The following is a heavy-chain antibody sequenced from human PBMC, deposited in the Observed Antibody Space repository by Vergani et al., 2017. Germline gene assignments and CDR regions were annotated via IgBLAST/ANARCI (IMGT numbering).Heavy chain of an antibody. D-gene: IGHD3-3*01. CDR3: ARDSLGEIYDFWSGYWYFDY. CDR1: GFTFDDYA. J-gene: IGHJ4*02. V-gene: IGHV3-43*02. CDR2: ISGDGGST. Sequence: EVQLVESGGGVVQPGGYLRLSCAASGFTFDDYAMHWVREAPGKGLEWVSLISGDGGSTYYADSVKGRFTISRDNSKNSLYLQMNSLRAEDTAVYYCARDSLGEIYDFWSGYWYFDYWGQGTLVTVSS.